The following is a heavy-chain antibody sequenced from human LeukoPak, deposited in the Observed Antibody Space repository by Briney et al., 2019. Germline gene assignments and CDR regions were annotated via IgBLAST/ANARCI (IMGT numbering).Heavy chain of an antibody. D-gene: IGHD4-17*01. J-gene: IGHJ4*02. Sequence: SETLSLTCAVYGGSFSGYYWSWIRQPPGKGLEWIGEINHSGSTNYNPSLKSRVTISVDTSKNQFSPKLSSVTAADTAVYYCARGVNDYGLRSAYFDYWGQGTLVTVSS. CDR1: GGSFSGYY. CDR3: ARGVNDYGLRSAYFDY. V-gene: IGHV4-34*01. CDR2: INHSGST.